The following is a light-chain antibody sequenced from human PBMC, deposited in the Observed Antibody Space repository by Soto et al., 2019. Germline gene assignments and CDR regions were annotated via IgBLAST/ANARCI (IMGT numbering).Light chain of an antibody. Sequence: EIVLTQSPATLSLSPGERATLSCRASQSVSSYLAWYQQKPGQAPRLLIYDASNRATGIPAGFSGGGSGTDFTLTISSLEPEDFVVYYCQQRFNWPRFTFGQGTKLEIK. V-gene: IGKV3-11*01. CDR1: QSVSSY. J-gene: IGKJ2*01. CDR2: DAS. CDR3: QQRFNWPRFT.